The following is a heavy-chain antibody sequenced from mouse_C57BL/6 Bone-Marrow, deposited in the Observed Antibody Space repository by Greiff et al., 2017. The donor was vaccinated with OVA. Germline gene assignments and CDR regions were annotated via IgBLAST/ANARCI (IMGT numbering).Heavy chain of an antibody. Sequence: VQLQPGAELVRPGTSVKLSCKASGYTFTNYWMHWVKQRPGQGLEWIGVIAPSDSYINYNQKFKGRATLTVDTSSSTAYMHLSSLTSEDSAVYYCAHYGSRLYLHYWGQGTSLTVSS. D-gene: IGHD1-1*01. CDR1: GYTFTNYW. V-gene: IGHV1-59*01. CDR2: IAPSDSYI. J-gene: IGHJ2*02. CDR3: AHYGSRLYLHY.